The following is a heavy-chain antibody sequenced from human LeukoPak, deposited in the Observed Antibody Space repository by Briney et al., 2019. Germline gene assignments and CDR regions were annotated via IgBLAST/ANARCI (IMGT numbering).Heavy chain of an antibody. CDR2: INQDGSEK. CDR1: GFRFTSYW. Sequence: GGSLRLSCAASGFRFTSYWMSWVRQAPGKGLEWVANINQDGSEKYYGDSVKGRFTISRDNAKDSLYLQMSSLRAEDTAVYFCARDGHPFDSWGQGTLVTVSS. CDR3: ARDGHPFDS. V-gene: IGHV3-7*01. J-gene: IGHJ4*02.